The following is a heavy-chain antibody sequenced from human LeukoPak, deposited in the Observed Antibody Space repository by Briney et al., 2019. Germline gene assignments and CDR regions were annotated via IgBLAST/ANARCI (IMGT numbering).Heavy chain of an antibody. D-gene: IGHD2-21*02. CDR2: ISVYNGNT. Sequence: ASVKVSCKASGYTFTSYGISWLRQAPGQGLEWMGWISVYNGNTNYAQKLQGRVTMTTDTSTSTAYMELRSLRSDDTAVYYCARSVVVTAIPHYYYSMDVWGQGTTVTVSS. CDR3: ARSVVVTAIPHYYYSMDV. J-gene: IGHJ6*02. V-gene: IGHV1-18*01. CDR1: GYTFTSYG.